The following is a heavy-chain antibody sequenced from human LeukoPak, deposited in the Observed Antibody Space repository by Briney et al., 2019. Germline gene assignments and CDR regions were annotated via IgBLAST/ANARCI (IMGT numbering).Heavy chain of an antibody. Sequence: ASVKVSCKASGGTFSSYAISWVRQAPGQGLEWMGGIIPIFGTANYAQKFQGRVTITTDESTSTAYMELSSLRSEDTAMYYCARARGYSSLGYFDYWGQGTLVTVSS. V-gene: IGHV1-69*05. CDR3: ARARGYSSLGYFDY. D-gene: IGHD5-18*01. CDR1: GGTFSSYA. CDR2: IIPIFGTA. J-gene: IGHJ4*02.